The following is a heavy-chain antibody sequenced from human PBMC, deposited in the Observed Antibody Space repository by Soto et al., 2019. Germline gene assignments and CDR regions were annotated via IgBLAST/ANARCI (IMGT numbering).Heavy chain of an antibody. Sequence: QVQLQESGPGLVKPSETLSLTCTVSGGSISSYYWSWIRQPPGKGLEWIGYIYYSGSTNYTPSLRCRVAISVDTSKNQFSLKLSSVTAADTAVYYCARTLFGWGIWFDPWGQGTLVTVSS. CDR2: IYYSGST. CDR3: ARTLFGWGIWFDP. CDR1: GGSISSYY. V-gene: IGHV4-59*01. D-gene: IGHD3-10*02. J-gene: IGHJ5*02.